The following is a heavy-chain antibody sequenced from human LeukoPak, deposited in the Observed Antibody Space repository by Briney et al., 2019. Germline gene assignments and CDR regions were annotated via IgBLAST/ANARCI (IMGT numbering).Heavy chain of an antibody. J-gene: IGHJ3*02. CDR1: GGSFSGYY. CDR2: INRSGA. V-gene: IGHV4-34*01. Sequence: SETLSLTCAVYGGSFSGYYWSWIRQPPGKGLEWIGEINRSGANYNPSLESRVTMSMDTSQNQFSLKLSSVTAADTAVYYCARGWSDTAMDGGAFDIWGQGTMVTVSS. CDR3: ARGWSDTAMDGGAFDI. D-gene: IGHD5-18*01.